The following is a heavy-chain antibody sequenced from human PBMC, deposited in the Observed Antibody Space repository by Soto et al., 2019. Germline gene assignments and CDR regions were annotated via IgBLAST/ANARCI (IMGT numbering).Heavy chain of an antibody. J-gene: IGHJ3*02. Sequence: QVQLVQSGAEMKKPGSSVKVSCEASGGTFGNYGINWVRQAPGQGLEWMGAIIPIFNTTNYAPNFRNRVTFIADKSTNRVHMELSSLKNGDTAVYFCAREKHQYYYDSGSYYTDAFDMWGQGTMVTVSA. V-gene: IGHV1-69*06. D-gene: IGHD3-10*01. CDR1: GGTFGNYG. CDR2: IIPIFNTT. CDR3: AREKHQYYYDSGSYYTDAFDM.